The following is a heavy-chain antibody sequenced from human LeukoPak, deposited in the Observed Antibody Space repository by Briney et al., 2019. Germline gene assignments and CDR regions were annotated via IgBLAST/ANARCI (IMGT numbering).Heavy chain of an antibody. Sequence: SETLSLTCAVYGGSFSGYYWRWIRQPPGKGLEWNGEINHSGSTNYNPSLKSRVTISVDTSKNQFSLKLSSVTAADTAVYYCASREYYYDSSGEFIFDYWGQGTLVTVSS. CDR2: INHSGST. J-gene: IGHJ4*02. CDR1: GGSFSGYY. V-gene: IGHV4-34*01. D-gene: IGHD3-22*01. CDR3: ASREYYYDSSGEFIFDY.